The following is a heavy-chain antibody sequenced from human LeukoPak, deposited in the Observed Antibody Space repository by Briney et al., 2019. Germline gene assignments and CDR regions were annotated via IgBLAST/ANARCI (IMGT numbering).Heavy chain of an antibody. V-gene: IGHV4-34*01. CDR3: ARGLYLYYYGSGSHDY. D-gene: IGHD3-10*01. Sequence: SETLSLTCAVYGGSFSDYYWSWIRQSPGKGLEWIGEINHSGSTNYNPSLKSRVTISVDTSKNQFSLKLSSVTAADTAVYYCARGLYLYYYGSGSHDYWGQGTLVTVSS. CDR1: GGSFSDYY. CDR2: INHSGST. J-gene: IGHJ4*02.